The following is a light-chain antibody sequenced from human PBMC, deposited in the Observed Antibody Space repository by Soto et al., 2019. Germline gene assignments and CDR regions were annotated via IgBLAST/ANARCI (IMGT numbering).Light chain of an antibody. Sequence: QSVLTQPPSVSAAPGQTVTIFCSGSSSNIGNNYVSWYQHLPGTAPRLLIFENDKRPSGIPDRFSGSKSGTSATLAITGLQTGDEADYYCGTWDIRLNINWVFGGGTKLTVL. V-gene: IGLV1-51*02. CDR3: GTWDIRLNINWV. J-gene: IGLJ3*02. CDR1: SSNIGNNY. CDR2: END.